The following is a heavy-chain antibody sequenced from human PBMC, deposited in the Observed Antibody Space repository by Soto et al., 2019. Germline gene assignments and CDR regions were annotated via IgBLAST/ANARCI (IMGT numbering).Heavy chain of an antibody. V-gene: IGHV3-30-3*01. CDR1: GFTFSSYA. J-gene: IGHJ5*02. CDR3: ARGNGSSRYGGWFDP. CDR2: ISYDGSNK. D-gene: IGHD6-13*01. Sequence: QVQLVESGGGVVQPGRSLRLSCAASGFTFSSYAMHWVRQAPGKGLEWVAVISYDGSNKYYADSVKGRFTISRDNSKNTLHLQMNSLRADETAVYYCARGNGSSRYGGWFDPWGQGTLVTVSS.